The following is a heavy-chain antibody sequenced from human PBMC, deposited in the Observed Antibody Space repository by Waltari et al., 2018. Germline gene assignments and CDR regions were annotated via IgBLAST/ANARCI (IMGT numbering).Heavy chain of an antibody. D-gene: IGHD1-7*01. V-gene: IGHV1-2*02. Sequence: QVQLVQSGAEVKKPGASVKVSCKASGYTFTGYYMHWVRQAPGQGLEWMGWINPNSGGTNYAQKFQGRVTMTRDTSISTAYMELSRLRSDDTAVYYCARGNLNWNYRNDWFDPWGQGTLVTVSS. CDR3: ARGNLNWNYRNDWFDP. CDR2: INPNSGGT. CDR1: GYTFTGYY. J-gene: IGHJ5*02.